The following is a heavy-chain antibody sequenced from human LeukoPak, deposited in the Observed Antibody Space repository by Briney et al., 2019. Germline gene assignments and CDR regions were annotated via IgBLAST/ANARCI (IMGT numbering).Heavy chain of an antibody. CDR1: GYTFTGYY. Sequence: ASVKVSCKASGYTFTGYYIHWVRQAPGQGLEWMGWINPNSGGTNYAQKFQGRVTMTRDTSISTAYMELSRLRSDDTAVYYCARGDYGSGSHYSPNSYHMDVWGKGTTVTVSS. CDR2: INPNSGGT. CDR3: ARGDYGSGSHYSPNSYHMDV. V-gene: IGHV1-2*02. J-gene: IGHJ6*03. D-gene: IGHD3-10*01.